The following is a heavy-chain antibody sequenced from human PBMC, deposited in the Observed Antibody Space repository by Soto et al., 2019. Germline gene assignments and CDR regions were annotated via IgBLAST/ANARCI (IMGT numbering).Heavy chain of an antibody. V-gene: IGHV3-23*01. Sequence: EVQLLESGGGLVQPGGSLRLSCAASGFTFSSYAMSWVRQAPGKGLEWVSTISVSDGRTYYADSLRGRFTISRDNSTNTLYLQMNSLRAEDTAVYYCAKRNYKWGGAFHIWGQGTVVTVSS. CDR3: AKRNYKWGGAFHI. D-gene: IGHD1-1*01. CDR2: ISVSDGRT. CDR1: GFTFSSYA. J-gene: IGHJ3*02.